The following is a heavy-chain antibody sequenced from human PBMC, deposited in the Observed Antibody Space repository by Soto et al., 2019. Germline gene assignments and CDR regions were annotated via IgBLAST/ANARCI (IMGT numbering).Heavy chain of an antibody. V-gene: IGHV3-49*03. CDR1: GFTFGDYA. D-gene: IGHD2-21*02. CDR2: IRSKAYGGTT. Sequence: GSLRLSCTASGFTFGDYAMSWFRQAPGKGLEWVGFIRSKAYGGTTEYAASVKGRFTISRDDSKSIAYLQMNSLKTEDTAVYYCTRDRLAYCGGDCYFQHWGQGTLVTVSS. CDR3: TRDRLAYCGGDCYFQH. J-gene: IGHJ1*01.